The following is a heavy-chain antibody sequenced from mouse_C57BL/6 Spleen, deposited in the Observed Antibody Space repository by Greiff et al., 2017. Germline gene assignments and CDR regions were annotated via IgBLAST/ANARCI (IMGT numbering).Heavy chain of an antibody. CDR2: ISNGGGST. CDR1: GFTFSDYY. J-gene: IGHJ4*01. CDR3: ARRQLCRYYAMDY. D-gene: IGHD3-1*01. V-gene: IGHV5-12*01. Sequence: EVKLVESGGGLVQPGGSLKLSCAASGFTFSDYYMYWVRQTPEKGLEWVAYISNGGGSTYYPDTVKGRFTISGDNAKTTLYLQRSRHSSEDTAMYYCARRQLCRYYAMDYWGQGTSVTVSS.